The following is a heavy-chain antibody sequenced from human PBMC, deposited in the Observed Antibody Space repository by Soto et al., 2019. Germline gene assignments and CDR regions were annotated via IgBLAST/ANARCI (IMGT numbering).Heavy chain of an antibody. CDR3: ASGGDSSGYYYGWGFDP. Sequence: QVQLQESGPGLVKPSETLSLTCTVSGGSISSYYWSWIRQPAGKGLEWIGRIYTSGSTNYNPSLKSRVTMSVDTSKSQFSLKLSSVTAADTAVYYCASGGDSSGYYYGWGFDPWGQGTLVTVSS. V-gene: IGHV4-4*07. J-gene: IGHJ5*02. D-gene: IGHD3-22*01. CDR1: GGSISSYY. CDR2: IYTSGST.